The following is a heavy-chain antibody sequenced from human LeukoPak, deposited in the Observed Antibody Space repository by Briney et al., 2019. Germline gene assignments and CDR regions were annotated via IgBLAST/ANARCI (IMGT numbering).Heavy chain of an antibody. Sequence: GGSLRLSCAASGFTFSSYGMHWVRQAPGKGLEWVAFIRYDGSNKYYADSVKGRFTISRDNSKNTLYLQMNSLRAEDTAVYYCAKPFNIVVVPAAMKYRGQGTLVTVSS. CDR1: GFTFSSYG. CDR2: IRYDGSNK. J-gene: IGHJ4*02. D-gene: IGHD2-2*01. V-gene: IGHV3-30*02. CDR3: AKPFNIVVVPAAMKY.